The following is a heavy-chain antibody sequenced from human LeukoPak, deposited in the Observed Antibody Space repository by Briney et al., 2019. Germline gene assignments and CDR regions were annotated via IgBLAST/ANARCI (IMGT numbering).Heavy chain of an antibody. Sequence: SETLSLTCTVSGGSISSYYWSWIRQPPGKGLEWIGYIYYSGSTYYNPSLKSRVTISVNTSKNQFSLKLSSVTAADTAVYYCARALGMDGSGSYYTDWFDYWGQGTLVTVSS. CDR1: GGSISSYY. CDR3: ARALGMDGSGSYYTDWFDY. D-gene: IGHD3-10*01. CDR2: IYYSGST. J-gene: IGHJ4*02. V-gene: IGHV4-59*12.